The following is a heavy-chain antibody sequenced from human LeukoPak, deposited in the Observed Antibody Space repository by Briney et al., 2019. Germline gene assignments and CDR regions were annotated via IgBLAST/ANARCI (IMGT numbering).Heavy chain of an antibody. D-gene: IGHD3-22*01. CDR3: ARASYYYDSSGSYYFDY. J-gene: IGHJ4*02. CDR1: GFTFSSYG. Sequence: GGSLRLSCAASGFTFSSYGMHWVRQAPGKGLEWVGVIWDDGCNKYYADSVKGRFTISRENSTTTLYLQMNSLRAEDTAVYYCARASYYYDSSGSYYFDYWGQGTLVTVSS. CDR2: IWDDGCNK. V-gene: IGHV3-33*01.